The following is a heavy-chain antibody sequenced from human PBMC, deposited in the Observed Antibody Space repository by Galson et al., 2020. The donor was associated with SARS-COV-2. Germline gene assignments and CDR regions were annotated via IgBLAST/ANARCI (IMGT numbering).Heavy chain of an antibody. D-gene: IGHD3-10*01. V-gene: IGHV3-53*01. J-gene: IGHJ1*01. CDR2: IYTGDNT. Sequence: QLGESLKISCAASGFTVSSYYMSWVRQGPEKGLEWVAVIYTGDNTAYPDSVKGRFTISRDSLKNTVYLQINSLRAEDTAVYYCARDGEDGYFQHWGQGTLVTVSS. CDR1: GFTVSSYY. CDR3: ARDGEDGYFQH.